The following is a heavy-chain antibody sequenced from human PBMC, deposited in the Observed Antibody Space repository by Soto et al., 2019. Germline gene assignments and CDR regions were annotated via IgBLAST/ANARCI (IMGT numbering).Heavy chain of an antibody. CDR2: IIPIFGTA. Sequence: QVQLVQSGAEVKKPGSSVKVSCKASGGTFSSYAISWVRQAPGQGLEWMGGIIPIFGTADYAQKFQGRVTITADESTSTAYMDLSSQRSEDTAVYYCARGGFVLVPAASFPSLFDYWGQGPLVTVSS. V-gene: IGHV1-69*01. J-gene: IGHJ4*02. CDR3: ARGGFVLVPAASFPSLFDY. CDR1: GGTFSSYA. D-gene: IGHD2-2*01.